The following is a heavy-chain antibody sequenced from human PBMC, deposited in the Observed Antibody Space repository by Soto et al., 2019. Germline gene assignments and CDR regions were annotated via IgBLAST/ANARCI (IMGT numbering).Heavy chain of an antibody. J-gene: IGHJ4*02. CDR1: GFTFSSYA. CDR2: ISSSSSYT. D-gene: IGHD2-8*01. CDR3: ARTPDCTNGVCSAGFDY. Sequence: LRLSCAASGFTFSSYAMRWVRQAPGKGLEWVSYISSSSSYTNYADSVKGRFTISRDNAKNSLYLQMNSLRAEDTAVYYCARTPDCTNGVCSAGFDYWGQGTLVTVSS. V-gene: IGHV3-11*06.